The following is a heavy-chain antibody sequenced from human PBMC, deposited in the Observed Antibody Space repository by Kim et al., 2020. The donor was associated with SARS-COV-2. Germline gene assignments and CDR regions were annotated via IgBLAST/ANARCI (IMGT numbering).Heavy chain of an antibody. V-gene: IGHV3-11*03. CDR3: AKIVDYDRSDFKAGIFDS. CDR1: GFNFGGSY. D-gene: IGHD3-22*01. CDR2: ISGSSRFA. J-gene: IGHJ4*02. Sequence: GGSLRLSCAASGFNFGGSYMNWIRQAPGKGLEWISYISGSSRFAIYADSVKGRFTVSRDNAKNSVYLQMNSLRADDTAVYYCAKIVDYDRSDFKAGIFDSWGQGIQVIVST.